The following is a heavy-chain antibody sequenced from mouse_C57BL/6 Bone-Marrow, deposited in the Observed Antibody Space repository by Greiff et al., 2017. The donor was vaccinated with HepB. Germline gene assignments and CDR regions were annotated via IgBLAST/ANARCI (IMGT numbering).Heavy chain of an antibody. D-gene: IGHD2-2*01. V-gene: IGHV1-15*01. CDR1: GYTFTDYE. Sequence: ESGAELVKPGASVTLSCKASGYTFTDYEMHWVKQTPVHGLEWIGAIDPETGGTAYNQKFKGKAILTADKSSSTAYMELRSLTSEDSAVYYCTWGVNYWYFDVWGTGTTVTVSS. CDR2: IDPETGGT. J-gene: IGHJ1*03. CDR3: TWGVNYWYFDV.